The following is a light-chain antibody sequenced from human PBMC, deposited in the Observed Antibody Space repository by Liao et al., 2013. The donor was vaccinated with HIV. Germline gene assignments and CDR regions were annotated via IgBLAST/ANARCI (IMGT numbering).Light chain of an antibody. CDR2: KDT. CDR1: NLNSKY. CDR3: QSADSSGTYVL. Sequence: SYAATQPPAISVSPGQTATITCSGDNLNSKYVSWYQQKPGQAPVVVMYKDTERPSGIPERFSGSSSGTRVTLTISGVQAEDEADYYCQSADSSGTYVLFGGGTKLTVL. J-gene: IGLJ2*01. V-gene: IGLV3-25*03.